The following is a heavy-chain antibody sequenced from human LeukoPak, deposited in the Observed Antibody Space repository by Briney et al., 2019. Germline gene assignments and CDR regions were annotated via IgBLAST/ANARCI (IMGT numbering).Heavy chain of an antibody. V-gene: IGHV1-69*04. D-gene: IGHD3-3*01. J-gene: IGHJ4*02. CDR1: GYTFSSYG. Sequence: SVKVSCKASGYTFSSYGISWVRQAPGQGLEWMGRIIPILGIANYAQKFQGRVTITADKSTSTAYMELRSLRSEDTAVYYCAREFWSGNYNIWGQGTLVTVSS. CDR3: AREFWSGNYNI. CDR2: IIPILGIA.